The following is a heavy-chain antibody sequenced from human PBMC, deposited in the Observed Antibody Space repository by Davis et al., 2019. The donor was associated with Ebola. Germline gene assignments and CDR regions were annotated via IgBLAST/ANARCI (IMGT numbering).Heavy chain of an antibody. CDR3: AKRGTNYYFDF. CDR1: GYSFSNYW. Sequence: GESLKISCKGSGYSFSNYWIAWVRQMPGKGLEWMGIIYPGDSDTRYSPSFQGQVTISADKSITTAYLQWSSLKASDSAIYYCAKRGTNYYFDFWGQGTLVTVSS. J-gene: IGHJ4*02. V-gene: IGHV5-51*01. CDR2: IYPGDSDT.